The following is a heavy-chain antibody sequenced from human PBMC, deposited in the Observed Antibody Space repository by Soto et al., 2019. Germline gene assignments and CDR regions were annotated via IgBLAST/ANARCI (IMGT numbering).Heavy chain of an antibody. CDR3: ARDRLSGSYFRHPPDY. J-gene: IGHJ4*02. Sequence: EVQLVESGGGLVQPGGSLRLSCAASGFTFSSYSMNWVRQAPGKGLEWVSYISSSSSTIYYADSVKGRFTISRDNAKNSLYLQMNSLRDEDTAVHYCARDRLSGSYFRHPPDYWGQGTLVTVSS. V-gene: IGHV3-48*02. CDR1: GFTFSSYS. CDR2: ISSSSSTI. D-gene: IGHD1-26*01.